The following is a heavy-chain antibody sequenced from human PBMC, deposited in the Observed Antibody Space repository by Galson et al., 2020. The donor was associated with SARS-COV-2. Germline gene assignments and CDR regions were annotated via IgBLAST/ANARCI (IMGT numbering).Heavy chain of an antibody. CDR2: IKQDGSEK. CDR3: ARIHGGGLEWLLFPNTYYYYMDV. D-gene: IGHD3-3*01. V-gene: IGHV3-7*01. J-gene: IGHJ6*03. Sequence: GGSLRLSCAASGFTFSSYWMSWVRQAPGKGLEWVANIKQDGSEKYYVDSVKGRFTISRDNAKNSLYLQMNSLRAEDTAVYYCARIHGGGLEWLLFPNTYYYYMDVWGKGTTVTVSS. CDR1: GFTFSSYW.